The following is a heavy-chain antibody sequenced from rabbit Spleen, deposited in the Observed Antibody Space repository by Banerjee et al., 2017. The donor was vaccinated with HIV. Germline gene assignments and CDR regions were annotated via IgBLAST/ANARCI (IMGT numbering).Heavy chain of an antibody. J-gene: IGHJ4*01. Sequence: QSLEESGGDLVKPGASLTLTCTASGFSFSSRYYMCWVRQAPGKGLEWIGCTGTGSGSTYYASWAKGRFTISKTSSTTVTLQMTSLTAADTATYFCASAYSDVYFNLWGQGTLVTVS. CDR3: ASAYSDVYFNL. CDR1: GFSFSSRYY. CDR2: TGTGSGST. V-gene: IGHV1S40*01. D-gene: IGHD6-1*01.